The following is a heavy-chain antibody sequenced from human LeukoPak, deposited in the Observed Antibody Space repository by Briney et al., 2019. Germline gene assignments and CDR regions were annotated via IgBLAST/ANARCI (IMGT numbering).Heavy chain of an antibody. CDR1: GGSISSSSYS. D-gene: IGHD3-16*01. J-gene: IGHJ4*02. CDR2: IYYSGTT. Sequence: KPSETLSLTCTVSGGSISSSSYSWGWLRQPPGKGLEWIGSIYYSGTTHHNPSLTNRVAISVATSKNQLSLTLSSVTAADTAVYYCATGLYRTEAYWGQGTLVAVSS. V-gene: IGHV4-39*07. CDR3: ATGLYRTEAY.